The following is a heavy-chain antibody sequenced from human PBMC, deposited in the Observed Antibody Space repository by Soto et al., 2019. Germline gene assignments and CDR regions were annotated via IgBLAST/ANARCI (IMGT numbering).Heavy chain of an antibody. CDR1: GDSXSSNSAA. Sequence: SQTLSXTCAISGDSXSSNSAAWNWIRQSPARGLEWLGRTYYRSKWYNDYAVSVKSRIPINPDTSQNQFSLQLNSVTPEDSAVYYCARAEGHREPFDYWGQGTLVTXSS. CDR2: TYYRSKWYN. V-gene: IGHV6-1*01. J-gene: IGHJ4*02. CDR3: ARAEGHREPFDY.